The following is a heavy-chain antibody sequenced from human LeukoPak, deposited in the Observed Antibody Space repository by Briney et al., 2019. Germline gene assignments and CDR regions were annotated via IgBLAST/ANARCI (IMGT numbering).Heavy chain of an antibody. J-gene: IGHJ5*02. Sequence: SETLSLTCTVSGGSISSHYWSWIRQPAGKGLEWIGRIYTSGSTNYNPSLKSRVTMSVDTSKNQFSLKLSSVTAADTAVYYCARDRNDILTGYPENWFDPWGQGTLVTVSS. CDR1: GGSISSHY. D-gene: IGHD3-9*01. V-gene: IGHV4-4*07. CDR2: IYTSGST. CDR3: ARDRNDILTGYPENWFDP.